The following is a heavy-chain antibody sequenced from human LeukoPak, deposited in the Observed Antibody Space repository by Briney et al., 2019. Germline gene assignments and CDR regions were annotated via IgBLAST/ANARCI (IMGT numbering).Heavy chain of an antibody. J-gene: IGHJ5*02. CDR1: GYTFTSYD. V-gene: IGHV1-8*01. D-gene: IGHD5-12*01. CDR2: MNPNSGNT. Sequence: GASVKVSCKASGYTFTSYDINWVRQATGQGLEWMGWMNPNSGNTGYAQKFQGRVTMTRNTSISTAYMELSSLRSEDTAVYYCARGAPLTIIVATMGFDPWGQGTLVTVSS. CDR3: ARGAPLTIIVATMGFDP.